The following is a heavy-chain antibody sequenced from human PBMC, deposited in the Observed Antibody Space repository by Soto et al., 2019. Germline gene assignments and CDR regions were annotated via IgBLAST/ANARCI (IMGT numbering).Heavy chain of an antibody. CDR2: ISSGSKTI. CDR3: AREDILGVRSFDY. J-gene: IGHJ4*02. Sequence: GGSLRLPCAASGITFSGYSVNWVRQAPGKGLEWVSYISSGSKTIYYAESVKGRFTVSRDNARNSQYLQMNSLRDEDTAVYYCAREDILGVRSFDYWGQGTLVTVSS. D-gene: IGHD3-9*01. V-gene: IGHV3-48*02. CDR1: GITFSGYS.